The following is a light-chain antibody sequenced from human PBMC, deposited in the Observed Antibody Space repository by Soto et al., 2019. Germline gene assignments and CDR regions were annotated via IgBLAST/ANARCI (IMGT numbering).Light chain of an antibody. Sequence: EILLTQSPATLSSFPGEMATLSCGGSQSVTSNYLAWYQQKPGQAPRLLIFGASTRATGIPDRFSGSGSGTDFTLTISRLEPEDFAVYYCQHYYTSYTTFGQGTKVDIK. CDR2: GAS. J-gene: IGKJ1*01. CDR3: QHYYTSYTT. V-gene: IGKV3-20*01. CDR1: QSVTSNY.